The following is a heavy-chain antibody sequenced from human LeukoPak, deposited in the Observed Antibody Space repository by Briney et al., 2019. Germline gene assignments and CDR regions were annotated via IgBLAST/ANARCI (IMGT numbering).Heavy chain of an antibody. Sequence: GGSLRLSCAASGSTFSDYYMSWIRQAPGKGLEWVSYISSSSSYTNYADSVKGRFTISRDNARNSLYLQMNSLRPDDTAVYYCARDARGGIVTPEYWGQGTLVTVSS. J-gene: IGHJ4*02. V-gene: IGHV3-11*05. CDR3: ARDARGGIVTPEY. D-gene: IGHD1-26*01. CDR1: GSTFSDYY. CDR2: ISSSSSYT.